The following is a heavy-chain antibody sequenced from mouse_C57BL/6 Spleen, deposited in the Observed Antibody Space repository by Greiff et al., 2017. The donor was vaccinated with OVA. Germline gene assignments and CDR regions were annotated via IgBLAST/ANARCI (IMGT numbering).Heavy chain of an antibody. Sequence: QVQLQQPGAELVKPGASVKLSCKASGYTFTSYWMHWVQQRPGRGLEWIGRIDPNSGGTKYNEKFKSKATLTVDKPSSTAYMQLSSLTSEDSAVSDGARSGLLYCSSQYYFDYWGQGTTLTVSS. CDR2: IDPNSGGT. CDR3: ARSGLLYCSSQYYFDY. CDR1: GYTFTSYW. J-gene: IGHJ2*01. V-gene: IGHV1-72*01. D-gene: IGHD1-1*01.